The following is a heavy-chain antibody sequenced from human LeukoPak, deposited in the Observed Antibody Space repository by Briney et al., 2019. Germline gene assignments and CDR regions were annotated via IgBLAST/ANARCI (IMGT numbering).Heavy chain of an antibody. D-gene: IGHD6-19*01. V-gene: IGHV3-7*01. Sequence: PGGSLRLSCATSGFNFSSYWMSWVRQAPGKGLEWVANIKQDGSEKQYVDSVKGRFTISRDNAKKSLDLQMNNLKDEDTAVYYCSRPPHIAVPGSEAFQVWGQGTLVTVSS. CDR1: GFNFSSYW. CDR3: SRPPHIAVPGSEAFQV. J-gene: IGHJ3*01. CDR2: IKQDGSEK.